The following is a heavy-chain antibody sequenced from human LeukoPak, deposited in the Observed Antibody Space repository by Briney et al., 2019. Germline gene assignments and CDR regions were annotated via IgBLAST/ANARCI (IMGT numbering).Heavy chain of an antibody. V-gene: IGHV1-18*01. J-gene: IGHJ4*02. CDR1: GYTFTDYG. Sequence: ASVKVSCKASGYTFTDYGITWVRQAPGQGLEWMGWISAYNGNTNYAQKLQGRVTMTTDTSTSTAYMELRSLRSDDTAVYYCARALGRFLEWSNFDYWGQGTLVTVSS. CDR2: ISAYNGNT. D-gene: IGHD3-3*01. CDR3: ARALGRFLEWSNFDY.